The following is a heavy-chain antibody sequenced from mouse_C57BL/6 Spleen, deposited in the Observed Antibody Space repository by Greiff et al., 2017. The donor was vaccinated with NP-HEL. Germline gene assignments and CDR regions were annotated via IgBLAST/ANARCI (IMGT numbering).Heavy chain of an antibody. J-gene: IGHJ3*01. CDR3: ARRMVTTGFAY. CDR2: IYPSDSET. V-gene: IGHV1-61*01. D-gene: IGHD2-2*01. CDR1: GYTFTSYW. Sequence: QVQLQQPGAELVRPGSSVKLSCKASGYTFTSYWMDWVKQRPGQGLEWIGNIYPSDSETHYNQKFKDKATLTVDKSSSTAYMQLSSLTSEDSAVYYCARRMVTTGFAYWGQGTLVTVSA.